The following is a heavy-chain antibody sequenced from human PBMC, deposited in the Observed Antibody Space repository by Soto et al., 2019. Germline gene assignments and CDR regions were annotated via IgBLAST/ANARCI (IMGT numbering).Heavy chain of an antibody. Sequence: GASVKVSCKASGYTFTSYGISWVRQAPGQGLEWMGWISAYNGNTNYAQKFQGRVTMTTDTSTSTAYMEMRSLRSDDTAVYYCARDGQGSATETYDPWGQGTLVTVSS. J-gene: IGHJ5*02. CDR1: GYTFTSYG. CDR3: ARDGQGSATETYDP. CDR2: ISAYNGNT. V-gene: IGHV1-18*01.